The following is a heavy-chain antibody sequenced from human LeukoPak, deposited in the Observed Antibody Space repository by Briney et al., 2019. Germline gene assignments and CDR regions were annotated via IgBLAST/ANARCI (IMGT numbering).Heavy chain of an antibody. CDR3: ARHVSDWAAFD. Sequence: SETLSLTCTVSGCSISSSSYYWGWIRRPPGKGREWIGSIYYSGSTYYSPSLKSRVTISVDTSKNQFSLKLSSVTAAHTAVYYCARHVSDWAAFDWGQGTMVTVSS. V-gene: IGHV4-39*07. CDR1: GCSISSSSYY. D-gene: IGHD2-21*01. J-gene: IGHJ3*01. CDR2: IYYSGST.